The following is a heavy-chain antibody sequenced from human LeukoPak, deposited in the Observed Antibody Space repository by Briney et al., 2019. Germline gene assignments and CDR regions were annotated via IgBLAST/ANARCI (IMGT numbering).Heavy chain of an antibody. CDR3: ARAFVVVPAAIINWFDP. V-gene: IGHV4-30-4*08. J-gene: IGHJ5*02. CDR1: GGSISSGDYY. CDR2: IYYSGST. Sequence: SETLSLTCTVSGGSISSGDYYWSWIRQPPGKGLEWIGYIYYSGSTYYNPSLKSRVTISVDTSKNQFYLKLSSVTAADTAVYYCARAFVVVPAAIINWFDPWGQGTLVTVSS. D-gene: IGHD2-2*01.